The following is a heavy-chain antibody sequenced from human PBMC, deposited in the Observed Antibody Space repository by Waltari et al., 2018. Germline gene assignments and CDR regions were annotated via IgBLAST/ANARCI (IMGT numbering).Heavy chain of an antibody. V-gene: IGHV1-24*01. CDR3: ATTAPRVYYYGMDV. CDR2: FDPEDGET. CDR1: GYTLTELS. Sequence: QVQLVQSGAEVKKPGASVKVSCKVSGYTLTELSMHWVRQAPGKGLEWMGGFDPEDGETIYAQKVTGRVTMTEDTSPDTAYMELSSLRSEDTAVYYCATTAPRVYYYGMDVWGQGTTVTVSS. J-gene: IGHJ6*02.